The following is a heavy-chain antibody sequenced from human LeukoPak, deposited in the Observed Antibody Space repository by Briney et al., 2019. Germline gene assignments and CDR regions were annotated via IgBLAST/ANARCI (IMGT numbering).Heavy chain of an antibody. CDR2: ISYTGTYI. Sequence: TGGSLRLSCAASAFSLSAYNMNWVRQAPGKGLEWVSSISYTGTYIYYADSVKGRFTISRDNAQNSLYLQMNSLRAEDTAVYYCARAGSGSSWYRWFDPWGQGTLVTVSS. D-gene: IGHD6-13*01. J-gene: IGHJ5*02. CDR1: AFSLSAYN. V-gene: IGHV3-21*01. CDR3: ARAGSGSSWYRWFDP.